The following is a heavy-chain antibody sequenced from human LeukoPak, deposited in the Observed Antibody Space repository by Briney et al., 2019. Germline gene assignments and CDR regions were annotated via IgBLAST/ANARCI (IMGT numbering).Heavy chain of an antibody. Sequence: ASVKVSCKASGYTFASYDINWVRQATGQGLEWMGWMNPNSGNTGYAQKFQGRVTITRNTSISTAYMELSSLRSEDTAVYYCARSVARGQSDPWGQGTLVTVSS. J-gene: IGHJ5*02. CDR2: MNPNSGNT. V-gene: IGHV1-8*03. D-gene: IGHD2-21*01. CDR3: ARSVARGQSDP. CDR1: GYTFASYD.